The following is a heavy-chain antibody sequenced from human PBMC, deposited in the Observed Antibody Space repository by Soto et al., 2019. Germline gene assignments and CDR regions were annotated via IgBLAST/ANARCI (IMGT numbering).Heavy chain of an antibody. CDR1: GFTFSDYY. CDR3: ARGHNYDNGGYQHFDY. Sequence: QVQLVESGGGLVKPGGSLRLSCAASGFTFSDYYMTWIRQAPGKGLKWVSFISGSRNYTDYADSVKGRFTISRDNAKNSLYLEMNSLRVDDTAVYYCARGHNYDNGGYQHFDYWGHATLVTVSS. D-gene: IGHD3-22*01. CDR2: ISGSRNYT. J-gene: IGHJ4*01. V-gene: IGHV3-11*06.